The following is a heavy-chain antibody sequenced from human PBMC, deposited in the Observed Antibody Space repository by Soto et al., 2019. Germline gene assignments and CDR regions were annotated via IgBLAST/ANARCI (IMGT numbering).Heavy chain of an antibody. J-gene: IGHJ4*02. CDR2: ISGSGAST. V-gene: IGHV3-23*01. Sequence: EVQLLESGGDLVQPGGSLRLSCAASGFTFSGYAMGWVRQAPGKGLEWVSTISGSGASTYYADSVKGRFTISRDNSKNTLYLQMNSLRAEDTAVYYCAKKASSVAWSRPYYFDYWGQGTLVTVSS. D-gene: IGHD2-8*02. CDR3: AKKASSVAWSRPYYFDY. CDR1: GFTFSGYA.